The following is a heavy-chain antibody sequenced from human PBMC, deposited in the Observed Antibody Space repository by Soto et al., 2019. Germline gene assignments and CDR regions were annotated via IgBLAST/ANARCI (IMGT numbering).Heavy chain of an antibody. Sequence: GGSLRLSCAASGFTFSSYAMSWVRQAPGKGLEWVSAISGSGGSTYYADSVKGRFTISRDNSKNTLYLQMNSLRAEDTAVYYCAKDVRSLGYCSSTSFFFVAYRGADYFDLWGQGTLVTV. J-gene: IGHJ4*02. V-gene: IGHV3-23*01. CDR1: GFTFSSYA. CDR3: AKDVRSLGYCSSTSFFFVAYRGADYFDL. CDR2: ISGSGGST. D-gene: IGHD2-2*01.